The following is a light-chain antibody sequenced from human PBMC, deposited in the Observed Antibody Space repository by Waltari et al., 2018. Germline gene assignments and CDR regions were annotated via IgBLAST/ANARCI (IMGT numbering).Light chain of an antibody. J-gene: IGLJ3*02. CDR2: DTS. CDR3: LLSYGGARR. CDR1: PGAVTSGHY. Sequence: QAVVTQEPSLTVSPGGTVPLTCGSSPGAVTSGHYPYWFQQKPGQAPRTLIYDTSNKHFWTPARFSGSLLGGKAALTLSGAQPEDEAEYYCLLSYGGARRFGGGTKLTVL. V-gene: IGLV7-46*01.